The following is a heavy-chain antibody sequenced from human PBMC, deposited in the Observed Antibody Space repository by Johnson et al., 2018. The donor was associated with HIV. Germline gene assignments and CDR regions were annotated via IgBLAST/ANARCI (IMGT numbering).Heavy chain of an antibody. CDR3: ARFGMGSSGDAFDI. Sequence: QVHLVESGGGVVQPGRSLRLSCAASGFTFSSYAMHWVRQAPGKGLEWVAVISYDGSDKYYADSVKGRFTISRDNSKNTLYLQMNSLRAEDTAVYYCARFGMGSSGDAFDIWGQGTMVTVSS. D-gene: IGHD6-25*01. CDR1: GFTFSSYA. CDR2: ISYDGSDK. J-gene: IGHJ3*02. V-gene: IGHV3-30*14.